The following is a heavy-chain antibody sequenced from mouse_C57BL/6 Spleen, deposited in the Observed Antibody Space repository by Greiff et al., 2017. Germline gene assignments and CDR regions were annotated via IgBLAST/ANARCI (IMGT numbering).Heavy chain of an antibody. CDR1: GYTFTSYW. CDR3: ARFPYYYGSSYWYFDV. D-gene: IGHD1-1*01. Sequence: QVQLQQPGAELVMPGASVKLSCKASGYTFTSYWMHWVKQRPGPGLEWIGEIDPSDSYTNYNQKFKGKSTLTVDKSSSTAYMQLSSLTSEDSAVYYCARFPYYYGSSYWYFDVWGTGTTVTVSS. J-gene: IGHJ1*03. CDR2: IDPSDSYT. V-gene: IGHV1-69*01.